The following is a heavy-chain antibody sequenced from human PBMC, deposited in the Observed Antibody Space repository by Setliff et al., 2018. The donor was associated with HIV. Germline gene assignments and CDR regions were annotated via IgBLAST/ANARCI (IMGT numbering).Heavy chain of an antibody. CDR1: GFTFSSYA. D-gene: IGHD6-19*01. J-gene: IGHJ4*02. CDR2: ISGSGGST. V-gene: IGHV3-23*01. Sequence: GGSLRLSCAASGFTFSSYAMSWVRQAPGKGLEWVSAISGSGGSTYYADSVKGRFTISRDNAKNSLYLQMNSLRAEDTAVYYCARDVGLSGWWGQGTLVTVSS. CDR3: ARDVGLSGW.